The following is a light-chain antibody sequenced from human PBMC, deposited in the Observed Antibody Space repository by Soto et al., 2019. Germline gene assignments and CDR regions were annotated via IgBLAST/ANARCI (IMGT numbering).Light chain of an antibody. CDR1: SSDVGSFNL. Sequence: QSVLTQPASVSGSPGQSITISCTGTSSDVGSFNLVSWFQQHPGKAPKLMIYEGVKRPSGVSNRFSGSKSGNTASLTISGLQAEDEADYHCCSYAGSSTLIFGGGTKLTVL. V-gene: IGLV2-23*01. CDR2: EGV. J-gene: IGLJ2*01. CDR3: CSYAGSSTLI.